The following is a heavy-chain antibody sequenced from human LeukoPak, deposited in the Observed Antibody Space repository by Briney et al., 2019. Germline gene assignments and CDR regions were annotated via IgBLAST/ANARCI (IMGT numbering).Heavy chain of an antibody. CDR1: SYSIGSGYS. CDR3: ARGSGYYYGDFDY. V-gene: IGHV4-38-2*02. J-gene: IGHJ4*02. CDR2: IYHSGST. D-gene: IGHD3-22*01. Sequence: SETLSLTCTVSSYSIGSGYSWGWIRQPPGKGLEWIGSIYHSGSTYYNPSLKSRVTISADTSKNQLSLKVTSVTAADTAVYYCARGSGYYYGDFDYWGQGTLVTVSS.